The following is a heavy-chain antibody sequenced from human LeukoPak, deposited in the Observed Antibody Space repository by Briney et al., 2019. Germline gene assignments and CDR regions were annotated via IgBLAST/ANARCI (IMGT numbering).Heavy chain of an antibody. V-gene: IGHV1-69*05. CDR3: ARDLSVAVDNWFDP. Sequence: ASVKVSCKASGGTFSNYAITWVRQAPGQGLEWMGGIIPIFGTANYAQKFQGRVSLTTDESATTAYKELSSLGSEDTAVYYCARDLSVAVDNWFDPWGQGTLVTVSS. D-gene: IGHD6-19*01. CDR2: IIPIFGTA. J-gene: IGHJ5*02. CDR1: GGTFSNYA.